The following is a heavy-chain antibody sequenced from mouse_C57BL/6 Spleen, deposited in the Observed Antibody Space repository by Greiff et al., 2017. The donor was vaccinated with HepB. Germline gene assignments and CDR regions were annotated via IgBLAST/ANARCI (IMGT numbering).Heavy chain of an antibody. CDR2: IYPRSGNT. CDR1: GYTFTSYG. Sequence: VQLQQSGAELARPGASVKLSCKASGYTFTSYGISWVKQRTGQGLEWIGEIYPRSGNTYYNEKFKGKATLTADKSSSTAYMELRSLTSEDSAVYFCAREGGNWYFDVWGTGTTVTVSS. V-gene: IGHV1-81*01. CDR3: AREGGNWYFDV. J-gene: IGHJ1*03.